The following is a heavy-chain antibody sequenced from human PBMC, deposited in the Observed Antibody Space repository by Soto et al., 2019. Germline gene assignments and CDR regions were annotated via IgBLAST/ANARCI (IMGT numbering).Heavy chain of an antibody. CDR2: INHSGST. CDR1: GGSFSGYY. Sequence: QVQLQQWGAGLLKPSETLSLTCAVYGGSFSGYYWSWIRQPPGKGLEWIGEINHSGSTNYDPSLKSLVTISVDTSKNPFSLKLSSVTDADTAVYYCARASTDSSSWFDYWGQGTLVTVSS. J-gene: IGHJ4*02. CDR3: ARASTDSSSWFDY. V-gene: IGHV4-34*01. D-gene: IGHD6-13*01.